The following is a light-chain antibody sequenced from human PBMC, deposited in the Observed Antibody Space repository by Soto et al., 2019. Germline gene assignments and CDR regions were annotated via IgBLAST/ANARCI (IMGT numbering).Light chain of an antibody. CDR2: WAY. V-gene: IGKV4-1*01. Sequence: DIVMTQSPDSLAVSLGERATINCKSSQSVLYSANEKNYIAWYQQKAGQPPKLLIYWAYNREFGVPDRFSGSGSGTDFTLTISSLQAEDVAVYYCQQYYSPPHTFGQGNKLEI. J-gene: IGKJ2*01. CDR1: QSVLYSANEKNY. CDR3: QQYYSPPHT.